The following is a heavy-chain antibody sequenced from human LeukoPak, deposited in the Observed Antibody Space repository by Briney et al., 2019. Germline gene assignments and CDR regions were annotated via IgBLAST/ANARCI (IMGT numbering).Heavy chain of an antibody. J-gene: IGHJ4*02. D-gene: IGHD3-22*01. CDR3: ARGWYYYDSSGYYYGRGVADY. CDR1: GGSFSGYY. CDR2: INHSGST. V-gene: IGHV4-34*01. Sequence: SETLSLTCAVYGGSFSGYYWSWIRQPPEKGLEWIGEINHSGSTNYNPSLKSRVTISVDTSKNQFSLKLSSVTAADTAVYYCARGWYYYDSSGYYYGRGVADYWGQGTLVTVSS.